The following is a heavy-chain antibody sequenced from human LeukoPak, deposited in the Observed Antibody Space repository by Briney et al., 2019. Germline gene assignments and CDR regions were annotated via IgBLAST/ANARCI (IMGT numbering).Heavy chain of an antibody. J-gene: IGHJ4*02. V-gene: IGHV4-59*12. Sequence: SETLSLTCTVSGGSISSYYWSWIRQPPGKGLEWIGYIYYSGSTNYNPSLKSRVTISVDTSKNQFSLKLSSVTAADTAVYYCARRRFRLGVFDYWGQGTLVTVSS. CDR2: IYYSGST. CDR3: ARRRFRLGVFDY. D-gene: IGHD3-22*01. CDR1: GGSISSYY.